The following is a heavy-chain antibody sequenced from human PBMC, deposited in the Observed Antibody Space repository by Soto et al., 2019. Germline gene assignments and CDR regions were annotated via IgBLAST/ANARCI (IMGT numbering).Heavy chain of an antibody. CDR1: GGSFSGHS. CDR3: STRAYDTHGYYRCER. D-gene: IGHD3-22*01. V-gene: IGHV4-34*01. J-gene: IGHJ4*01. CDR2: INHSVRV. Sequence: SETLSLTCAVYGGSFSGHSWTWIRQSPGKGLEWIGDINHSVRVNYSPSLKSRVTISLDTSKNQFSLTLSAVTAADTAMYYCSTRAYDTHGYYRCERWGKETLVSISS.